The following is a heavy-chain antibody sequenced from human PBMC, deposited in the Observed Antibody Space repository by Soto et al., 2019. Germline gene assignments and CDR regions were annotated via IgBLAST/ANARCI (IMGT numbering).Heavy chain of an antibody. D-gene: IGHD5-18*01. J-gene: IGHJ3*02. CDR1: GGTFSSYA. V-gene: IGHV1-69*13. CDR3: ARDPGDSYGYDAFDI. CDR2: IIPIFGTA. Sequence: SVKVSCKASGGTFSSYAISWVRQAPGQGLEWMGGIIPIFGTANYAQKFQGRVTITADESTSTAYMELSSLGSEDTAVYYCARDPGDSYGYDAFDIWGQGTMVTVS.